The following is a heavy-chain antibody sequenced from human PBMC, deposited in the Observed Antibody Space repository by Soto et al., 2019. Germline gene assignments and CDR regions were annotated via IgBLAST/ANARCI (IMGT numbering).Heavy chain of an antibody. CDR1: GFTFSTYA. J-gene: IGHJ4*02. V-gene: IGHV3-23*01. CDR2: ISGSGDST. D-gene: IGHD5-12*01. CDR3: AKDSFINLRGYDSY. Sequence: PGGSLRLSCAASGFTFSTYAMIWVRQAPGKGLEWVSGISGSGDSTYYADSVKGRFTISRDNSKNTLYLQMSSLRAEDTAIYYCAKDSFINLRGYDSYWGQGTLVTVSS.